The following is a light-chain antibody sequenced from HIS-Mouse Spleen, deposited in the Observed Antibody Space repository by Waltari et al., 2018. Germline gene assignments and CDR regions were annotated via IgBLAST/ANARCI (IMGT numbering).Light chain of an antibody. CDR3: YSTDSSGNHRV. CDR2: EDS. Sequence: SYELTQPPSVSVSPGQTARITCSGDALPKKYAYWYQQNSGQAPGLDIYEDSKRPSGIPEGFSGSSSGKMATLTISGAQVEDEADYYCYSTDSSGNHRVFGGGTKLTVL. V-gene: IGLV3-10*01. CDR1: ALPKKY. J-gene: IGLJ2*01.